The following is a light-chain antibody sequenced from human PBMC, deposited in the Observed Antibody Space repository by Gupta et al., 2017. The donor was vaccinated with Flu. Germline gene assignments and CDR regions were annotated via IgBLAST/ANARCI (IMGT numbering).Light chain of an antibody. Sequence: EIVLTQSPGTLSLSPGERATLSCRASQSVSSSYLAWYQQKPGQAPRLLIYGASSRATGIPDRFSGSGFGTEFTLTISRLEPEDFAVYYCQQEGSSPRTFGQGTKVEIK. J-gene: IGKJ1*01. CDR3: QQEGSSPRT. CDR1: QSVSSSY. CDR2: GAS. V-gene: IGKV3-20*01.